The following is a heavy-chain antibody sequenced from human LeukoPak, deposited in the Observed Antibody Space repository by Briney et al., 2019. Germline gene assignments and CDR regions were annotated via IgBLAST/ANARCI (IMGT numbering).Heavy chain of an antibody. CDR2: INAGNGNT. CDR3: ARRSMTTVTTVPPPFDY. D-gene: IGHD4-17*01. Sequence: ASVKVSCKASGYTFTSYAMHWVRQAPGQRLEWMGWINAGNGNTKYSQKFQGRVTITRDTSASTAYMELSSLRSEDTAVYYCARRSMTTVTTVPPPFDYWGQGTLVTVSS. V-gene: IGHV1-3*01. CDR1: GYTFTSYA. J-gene: IGHJ4*02.